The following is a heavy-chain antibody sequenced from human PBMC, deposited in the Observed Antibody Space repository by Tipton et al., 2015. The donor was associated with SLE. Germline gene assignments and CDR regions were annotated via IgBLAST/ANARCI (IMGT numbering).Heavy chain of an antibody. D-gene: IGHD3-16*01. CDR3: ARGGDGMDVVVMDG. Sequence: TLSLTCTVSGDSISNHYWSWIRQPPGKGLEWIGYINYSGNTNYNPSLKSRVTTSVDTSKNQLSLKLHYVTATDTAVYYCARGGDGMDVVVMDGWGAGTAVALSS. CDR1: GDSISNHY. CDR2: INYSGNT. V-gene: IGHV4-59*11. J-gene: IGHJ6*03.